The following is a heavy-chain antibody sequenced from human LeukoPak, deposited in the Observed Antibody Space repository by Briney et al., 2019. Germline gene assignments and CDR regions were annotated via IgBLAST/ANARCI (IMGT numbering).Heavy chain of an antibody. D-gene: IGHD2-2*01. J-gene: IGHJ6*03. CDR3: ARVVAVPYYYYYYMDV. Sequence: PSETLSLTCTVSGGSISSYYWSWIRQPAGKGLEWIGRIYTSGSTNYNPSLKSRVTMSVDTSKNQFSLKLSSVTAADTAVYYYARVVAVPYYYYYYMDVWGKGTTVTVSS. CDR2: IYTSGST. CDR1: GGSISSYY. V-gene: IGHV4-4*07.